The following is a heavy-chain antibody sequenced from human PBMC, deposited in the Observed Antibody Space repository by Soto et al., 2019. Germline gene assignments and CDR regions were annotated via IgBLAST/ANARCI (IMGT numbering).Heavy chain of an antibody. Sequence: QVQLQESGPGLVKPSETLSLTCTVSGGSISSYYWSWIRQPPGKGLEWIGYIYYSGITNYNPSLKSRVTSAVDTSKNQCSLKLSSVTAADTAVYYCARYKSNYYYGMDVWGQGTTVTVS. D-gene: IGHD1-20*01. V-gene: IGHV4-59*01. CDR3: ARYKSNYYYGMDV. CDR1: GGSISSYY. CDR2: IYYSGIT. J-gene: IGHJ6*02.